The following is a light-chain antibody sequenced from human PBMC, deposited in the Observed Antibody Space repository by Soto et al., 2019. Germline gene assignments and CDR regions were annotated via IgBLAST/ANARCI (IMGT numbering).Light chain of an antibody. Sequence: IQLTQSPSSLSASVGDRVTITCRASQGISSYLAWCQQKPGKAPKLLIYAASTLQSGVPSRFSGSGSGTDFTLTISSLQPDDFATYYCQQLNSYPRYTFGQGTKLEIK. CDR3: QQLNSYPRYT. CDR1: QGISSY. V-gene: IGKV1-9*01. J-gene: IGKJ2*01. CDR2: AAS.